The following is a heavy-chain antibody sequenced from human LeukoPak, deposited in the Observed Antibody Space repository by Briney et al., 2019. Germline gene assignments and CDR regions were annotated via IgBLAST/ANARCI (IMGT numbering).Heavy chain of an antibody. V-gene: IGHV4-61*08. CDR1: GGSISSGGYY. CDR3: ARLYYGDYGYFDY. D-gene: IGHD4-17*01. Sequence: SETLSLTCTVSGGSISSGGYYWSWIRQHPGKGLEWIGYIYYSRSTNYNPSLKSRVTISVDTSKNQFSLKLSSVTAADTAVYYCARLYYGDYGYFDYWGQGTLVTVSS. J-gene: IGHJ4*02. CDR2: IYYSRST.